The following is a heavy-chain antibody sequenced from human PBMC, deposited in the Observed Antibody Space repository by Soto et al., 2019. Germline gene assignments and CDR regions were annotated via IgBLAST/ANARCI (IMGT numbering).Heavy chain of an antibody. CDR3: ARAPPRYCSRTTCPFDY. J-gene: IGHJ4*02. CDR2: ITDDGDDT. Sequence: EVQLLESGGGLVQPGGSLRLSCVASGFTFSSYAMSWVRQAPGKGLEWVSAITDDGDDTYYADSVKGRSTISRDNSKNTRSLQMNSLRAEETAVYYCARAPPRYCSRTTCPFDYWGQGTLVTVSS. CDR1: GFTFSSYA. V-gene: IGHV3-23*01. D-gene: IGHD2-2*01.